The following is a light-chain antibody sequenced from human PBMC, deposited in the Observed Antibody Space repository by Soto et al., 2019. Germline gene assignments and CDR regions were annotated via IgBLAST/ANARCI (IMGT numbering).Light chain of an antibody. CDR2: DSS. V-gene: IGKV3-11*02. Sequence: EMVLTQSPATLSLSPGDRATLSCRASQSVGRYLAWYQQRPGQAPRLLIYDSSNRVTGIPARFSGNGSGRDFTLTISSLEPEDFAVYYCQQYNTYSWTFGQGTKVEIK. CDR3: QQYNTYSWT. CDR1: QSVGRY. J-gene: IGKJ1*01.